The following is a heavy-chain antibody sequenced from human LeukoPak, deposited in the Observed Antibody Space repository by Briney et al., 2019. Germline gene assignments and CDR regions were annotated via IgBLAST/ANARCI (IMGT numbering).Heavy chain of an antibody. V-gene: IGHV3-23*01. CDR3: AKDKGYYDSSGYYY. CDR1: GFTFSSYG. CDR2: ISGSGGST. J-gene: IGHJ4*02. Sequence: GGSLRLSCAASGFTFSSYGMHWVRQAPGKGLEWVSAISGSGGSTYYADSVKGRFTISRDNSKNTLYLQMNSLRAEDTAVYYCAKDKGYYDSSGYYYWGQGTLVTVSS. D-gene: IGHD3-22*01.